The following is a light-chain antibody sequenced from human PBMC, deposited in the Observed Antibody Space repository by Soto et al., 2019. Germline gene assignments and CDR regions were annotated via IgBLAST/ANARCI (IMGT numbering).Light chain of an antibody. CDR1: SSDVGGYDY. CDR2: EVS. Sequence: QSVLTQPPSASGSPGQSVTISCTGTSSDVGGYDYVSWYQQHPGKAPKLMIYEVSKRPSGVPDRFSGSKSGNTASLTVSGLQVEDEADYYCSSFEASNNLLFGGGTKLTVL. V-gene: IGLV2-8*01. CDR3: SSFEASNNLL. J-gene: IGLJ2*01.